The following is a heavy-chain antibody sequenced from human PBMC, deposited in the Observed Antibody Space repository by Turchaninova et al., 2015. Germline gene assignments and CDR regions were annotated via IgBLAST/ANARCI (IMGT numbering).Heavy chain of an antibody. J-gene: IGHJ4*02. V-gene: IGHV4-34*01. CDR1: GGSFSAFY. Sequence: QVQLQQWGAGLLKPSETLSLTCAAYGGSFSAFYWSWIRQPPGKGLEWFGEINHSGRTNSNSSLECRVTISIDTSKSQFSLELTSVTAADTAVYYCARGGGGWYPDYWGQGTLVTVSS. CDR2: INHSGRT. CDR3: ARGGGGWYPDY. D-gene: IGHD6-19*01.